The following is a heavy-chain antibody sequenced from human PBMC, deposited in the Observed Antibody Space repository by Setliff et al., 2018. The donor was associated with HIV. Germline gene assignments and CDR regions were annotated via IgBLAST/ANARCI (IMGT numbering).Heavy chain of an antibody. J-gene: IGHJ1*01. CDR3: ARDHGMWDYGGNVLLREYFLH. Sequence: ASVKVSCKASGYTFTRYGISWVRQAPGQGLEWMGWISAYNGNTNYAQKFQGRVTMTRDTSISTAYMELSRLRSDDTAVYYCARDHGMWDYGGNVLLREYFLHWGQGTLVTVSS. D-gene: IGHD4-17*01. V-gene: IGHV1-18*01. CDR2: ISAYNGNT. CDR1: GYTFTRYG.